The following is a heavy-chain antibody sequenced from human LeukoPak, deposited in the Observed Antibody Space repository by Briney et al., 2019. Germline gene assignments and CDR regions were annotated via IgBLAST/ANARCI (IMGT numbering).Heavy chain of an antibody. CDR3: ARDSGSGNNDY. J-gene: IGHJ4*02. Sequence: ASVKVSCKASGYTFTSYAIHWVRQAPGQRLEWMGWISAGNGSTKYSQNFQGRVTFISNTSATTAFMELSSLRSEDAAVYYFARDSGSGNNDYWGQGTLVTVSS. CDR1: GYTFTSYA. V-gene: IGHV1-3*01. D-gene: IGHD1-26*01. CDR2: ISAGNGST.